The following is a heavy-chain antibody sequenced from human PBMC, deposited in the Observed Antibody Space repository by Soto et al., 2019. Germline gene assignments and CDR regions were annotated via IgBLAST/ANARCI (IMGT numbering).Heavy chain of an antibody. CDR3: AREVVTGFDP. Sequence: APVKVSCKASGYNFTSHGTSWQQQAPGQGLEWMGWISAYNGNTNYAQKLQGRVTMTTDTSTSTAYMELRSLSSDDTAVYYCAREVVTGFDPWGQGTLVTVSS. V-gene: IGHV1-18*01. D-gene: IGHD3-22*01. CDR2: ISAYNGNT. J-gene: IGHJ5*02. CDR1: GYNFTSHG.